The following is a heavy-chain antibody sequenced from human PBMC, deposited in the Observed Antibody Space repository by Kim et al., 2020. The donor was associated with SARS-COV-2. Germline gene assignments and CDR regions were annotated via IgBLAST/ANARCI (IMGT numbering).Heavy chain of an antibody. J-gene: IGHJ4*02. CDR1: GFTLSTYG. CDR3: ARDLHTYGYQTLPVY. V-gene: IGHV3-33*05. Sequence: GGSLRLSCAASGFTLSTYGIHWVRQAPGKGLEWVAFIPYDGINKYYADSVKGRFTISRDNSKNTLYLQMNSLRAEDTAVYYCARDLHTYGYQTLPVYWGQGTLVTVSS. D-gene: IGHD5-18*01. CDR2: IPYDGINK.